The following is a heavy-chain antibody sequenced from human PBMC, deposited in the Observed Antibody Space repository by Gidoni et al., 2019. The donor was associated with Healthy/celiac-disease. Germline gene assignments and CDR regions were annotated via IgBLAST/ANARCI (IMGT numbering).Heavy chain of an antibody. CDR3: AGGEVYYAYYYYYMDV. CDR1: AGTFGSSA. Sequence: QVQLVRSGAEVKKPGSSVMVSCKASAGTFGSSAISGVRQGPGQGLEWMGGIIPIFGTANYAQKVQGRVTTTADESTSTAYMELSSLRSEDTAVYYCAGGEVYYAYYYYYMDVWGKGTTVTVSS. V-gene: IGHV1-69*01. D-gene: IGHD3-22*01. J-gene: IGHJ6*03. CDR2: IIPIFGTA.